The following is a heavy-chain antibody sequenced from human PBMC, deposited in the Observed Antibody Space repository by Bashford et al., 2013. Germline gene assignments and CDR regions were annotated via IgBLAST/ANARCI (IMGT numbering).Heavy chain of an antibody. J-gene: IGHJ5*01. Sequence: VRQAPGKGLEWVANIKPYGNEKYYGGSVKGRFTISRDNTRNSLFLQMNSLRDEDTAVYYCARDTSESEFDSVGPGNPGHRLL. V-gene: IGHV3-7*01. D-gene: IGHD3-10*01. CDR2: IKPYGNEK. CDR3: ARDTSESEFDS.